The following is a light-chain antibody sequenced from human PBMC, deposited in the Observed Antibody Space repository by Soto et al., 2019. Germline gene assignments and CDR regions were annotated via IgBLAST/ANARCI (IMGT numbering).Light chain of an antibody. CDR2: ASF. CDR1: YNIRNS. V-gene: IGKV1-39*01. Sequence: DIQMTQSPSSLTASVGDRVTITCRASYNIRNSLNWYQQKAGKAPKFLIYASFILEGGVPSRFSGSAAGKDVTLTISRRQPEEYATYYCQQSYSTPLTFSHWIKVEI. CDR3: QQSYSTPLT. J-gene: IGKJ1*01.